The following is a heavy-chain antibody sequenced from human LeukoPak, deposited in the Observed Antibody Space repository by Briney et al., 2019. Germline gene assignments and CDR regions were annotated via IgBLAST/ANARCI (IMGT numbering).Heavy chain of an antibody. Sequence: GGSLRLSCAASGFTFSSYAMSWVRQAPGKGLEWVSAISGSGGSTYYADSVKGRFTISRDNSKNTLYLQMNSLRAEDTAVYYCAKDLLPSLRYFDWLFFDYWGQGTLVTVSS. D-gene: IGHD3-9*01. CDR2: ISGSGGST. CDR3: AKDLLPSLRYFDWLFFDY. CDR1: GFTFSSYA. V-gene: IGHV3-23*01. J-gene: IGHJ4*02.